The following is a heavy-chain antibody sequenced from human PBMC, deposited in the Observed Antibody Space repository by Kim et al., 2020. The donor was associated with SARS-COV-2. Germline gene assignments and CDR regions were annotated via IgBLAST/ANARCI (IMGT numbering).Heavy chain of an antibody. CDR2: IYYTGDT. J-gene: IGHJ4*01. V-gene: IGHV4-39*07. CDR1: GGSISSSSYY. Sequence: SETLSLTCTVSGGSISSSSYYWGWIRQPPGKGLEWIGSIYYTGDTYYSPSLRSRVTISVDTSKNQFSLKLSSVTAADTAVYYCATPRLWYTTGWSYFDY. CDR3: ATPRLWYTTGWSYFDY. D-gene: IGHD6-19*01.